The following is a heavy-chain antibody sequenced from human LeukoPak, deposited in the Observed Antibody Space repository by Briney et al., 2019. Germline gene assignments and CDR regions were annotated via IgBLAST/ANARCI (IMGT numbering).Heavy chain of an antibody. J-gene: IGHJ4*02. D-gene: IGHD3-10*01. CDR1: GFTFSSYA. Sequence: GGSLRLSCAASGFTFSSYAMHWVRQAPGKGLEWVAVISYDGSNKYYADSVKGRFTISRDNSKNTLYLQMNSLRAEDTAVYYCARGDQYYYGSGSYFDYWGQGTLVTVSS. V-gene: IGHV3-30*04. CDR3: ARGDQYYYGSGSYFDY. CDR2: ISYDGSNK.